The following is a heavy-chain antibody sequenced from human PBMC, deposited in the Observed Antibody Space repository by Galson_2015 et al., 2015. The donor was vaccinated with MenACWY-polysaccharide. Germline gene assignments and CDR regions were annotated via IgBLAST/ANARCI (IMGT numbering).Heavy chain of an antibody. V-gene: IGHV3-23*01. Sequence: STYYADSVKGRFTISRDNSKNTLYLQMNSLRAEDTAVYYCAKSGPPGVVVPAAPLDYWGQGTLVTVSS. J-gene: IGHJ4*02. CDR2: ST. CDR3: AKSGPPGVVVPAAPLDY. D-gene: IGHD2-2*01.